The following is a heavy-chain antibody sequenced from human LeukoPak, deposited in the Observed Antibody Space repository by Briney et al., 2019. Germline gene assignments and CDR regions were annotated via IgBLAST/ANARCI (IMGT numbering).Heavy chain of an antibody. CDR3: SRNGLVDFDY. V-gene: IGHV3-49*04. Sequence: GGSLRLSCTTSGFAFDDFAMSWVRQPAGKGLEWVGFIRRRAYGGAAEYAASVKGRFIISRDDSKGIAHLQMNSLKTEDTAVYYCSRNGLVDFDYWGQGSRVIVSP. CDR1: GFAFDDFA. J-gene: IGHJ4*02. CDR2: IRRRAYGGAA.